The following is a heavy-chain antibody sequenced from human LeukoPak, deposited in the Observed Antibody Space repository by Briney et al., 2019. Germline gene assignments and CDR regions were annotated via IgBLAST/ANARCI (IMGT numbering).Heavy chain of an antibody. V-gene: IGHV3-21*01. CDR1: GFTFSSYK. J-gene: IGHJ4*02. D-gene: IGHD5-18*01. Sequence: GGSLRLSCAASGFTFSSYKMNWVRQAPGKGLEWVSSISSSSSYIYYADSVKGRFTMSRDNAKNSLYLKMNSLRAEDTAVYCSATGCIQVWDIESRGQGTLVTVSS. CDR2: ISSSSSYI. CDR3: ATGCIQVWDIES.